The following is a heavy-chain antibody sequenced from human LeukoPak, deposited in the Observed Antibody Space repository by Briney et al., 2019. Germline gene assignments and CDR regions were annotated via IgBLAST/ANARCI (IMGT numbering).Heavy chain of an antibody. Sequence: GGPLRLSCAASGFTFSSYAMSWVRQAPGEGLEWVSAISGSGGSTYYADSVKGRFTISRDNSKNTLYLQMNSLRAEDTAVYYRAKDRRKAFDIWGQGTMVTVSS. CDR2: ISGSGGST. CDR3: AKDRRKAFDI. V-gene: IGHV3-23*01. CDR1: GFTFSSYA. J-gene: IGHJ3*02.